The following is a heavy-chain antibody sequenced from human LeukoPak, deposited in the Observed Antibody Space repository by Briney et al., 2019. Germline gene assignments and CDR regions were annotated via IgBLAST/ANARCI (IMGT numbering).Heavy chain of an antibody. CDR3: ARPVIVVVPAAIHSVGFDP. V-gene: IGHV4-39*01. CDR2: IYYSGST. Sequence: PSETLSLTCTVSGGSISSSSYYWGWIRQPPGKGLEWIGSIYYSGSTYYNPSLKSRVTISVDTSKNQFSLKLSSVTAADTAVYYCARPVIVVVPAAIHSVGFDPWDQGTLVTVSS. CDR1: GGSISSSSYY. J-gene: IGHJ5*02. D-gene: IGHD2-2*02.